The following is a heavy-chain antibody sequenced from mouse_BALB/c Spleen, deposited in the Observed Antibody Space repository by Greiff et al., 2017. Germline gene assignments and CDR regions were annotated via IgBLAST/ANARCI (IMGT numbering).Heavy chain of an antibody. J-gene: IGHJ2*01. CDR3: ATLGRRYFDY. CDR1: GFTFSSFG. CDR2: ISSGSSTI. D-gene: IGHD4-1*01. Sequence: DVMLVESGGGLVQPGGSRKLSCAASGFTFSSFGMHWVRQAPEKGLEWVAYISSGSSTIYYADTVKGRFTISRDNPKNTLFLQMTSLRSEDTAMYYCATLGRRYFDYWGQGTTLTVSS. V-gene: IGHV5-17*02.